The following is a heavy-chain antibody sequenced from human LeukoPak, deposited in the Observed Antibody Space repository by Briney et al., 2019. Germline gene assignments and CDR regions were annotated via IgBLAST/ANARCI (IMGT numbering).Heavy chain of an antibody. CDR2: IDHSGST. Sequence: SETLSLTCTVSGGSFSSYYWTWIRQPPGKGLEWIGYIDHSGSTNYNPSLKSRVTISSDTSKNQFSLELSSVTAADTDVYYCARLKATVSIHAYFDYWGQGTLVTVSS. CDR1: GGSFSSYY. J-gene: IGHJ4*02. V-gene: IGHV4-59*01. CDR3: ARLKATVSIHAYFDY. D-gene: IGHD4-17*01.